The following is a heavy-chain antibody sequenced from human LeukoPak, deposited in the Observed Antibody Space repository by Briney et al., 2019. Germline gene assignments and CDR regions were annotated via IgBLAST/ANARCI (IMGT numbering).Heavy chain of an antibody. J-gene: IGHJ3*02. D-gene: IGHD6-13*01. Sequence: SETLSLTCTVSGGSISSNYWSWIRQPPGKGLEWIGSIQYTGSTNYNPSLKSRVIISLDTSKTQFSLKVSSVTAADTAVYYCAGPGIAAAIWGQGTMVTVSS. V-gene: IGHV4-59*01. CDR3: AGPGIAAAI. CDR2: IQYTGST. CDR1: GGSISSNY.